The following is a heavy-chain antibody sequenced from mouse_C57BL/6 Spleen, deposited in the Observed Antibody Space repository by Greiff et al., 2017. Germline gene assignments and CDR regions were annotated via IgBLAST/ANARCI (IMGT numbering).Heavy chain of an antibody. Sequence: EVQLQQSGGGLVQPGGSMKLSCVASGFTFSNYWMNWVRQSPEKGLEWVAQIRLKSDNYATHYAESVKGRFTISRDDSKSSVYLQMNNLRAEDTGIYYCTGDLLTFAYWGQGTLVTVSA. CDR1: GFTFSNYW. J-gene: IGHJ3*01. V-gene: IGHV6-3*01. D-gene: IGHD2-1*01. CDR3: TGDLLTFAY. CDR2: IRLKSDNYAT.